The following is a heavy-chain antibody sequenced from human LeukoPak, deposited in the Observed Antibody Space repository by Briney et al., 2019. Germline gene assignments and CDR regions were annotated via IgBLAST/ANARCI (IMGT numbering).Heavy chain of an antibody. D-gene: IGHD2-2*01. J-gene: IGHJ6*03. CDR2: MNPNSGNT. V-gene: IGHV1-8*03. Sequence: ASVKVSCKASGYTFTGYCMHWVRQAPGQGLEWMGWMNPNSGNTGYAQKFQGRVTITRNTSISTAYMELSSLRSEDTAVFYCARGRGSSISLHGNFYYYYMDVWGKGTTVTVSS. CDR3: ARGRGSSISLHGNFYYYYMDV. CDR1: GYTFTGYC.